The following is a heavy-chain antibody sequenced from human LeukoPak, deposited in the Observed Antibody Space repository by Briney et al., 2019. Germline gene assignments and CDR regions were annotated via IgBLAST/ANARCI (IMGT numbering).Heavy chain of an antibody. V-gene: IGHV4-59*08. Sequence: SETLSLTCTVSAGSISSYYWNWLRQSPGKGLEWIGYIYYTGTTKYNPSLTSRVTISIDTSKNQFSLKLSSVTAEDTAVYYCATSVGTTGTTWGQGTLVIVSS. CDR3: ATSVGTTGTT. CDR1: AGSISSYY. CDR2: IYYTGTT. J-gene: IGHJ4*02. D-gene: IGHD1-1*01.